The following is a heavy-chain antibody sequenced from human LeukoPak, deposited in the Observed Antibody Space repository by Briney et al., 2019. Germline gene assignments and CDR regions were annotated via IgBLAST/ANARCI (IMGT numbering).Heavy chain of an antibody. J-gene: IGHJ4*02. V-gene: IGHV3-11*01. CDR1: GFTFSDSY. CDR3: ARAHYRDSSGYPDY. Sequence: GGSLRLSCAASGFTFSDSYMNWMRQAPGKGLEWVSFISRGGNTIYYADSVKGRSTISRDNAKNSLYLQMNSLTAEDTAVYYCARAHYRDSSGYPDYWGQGTLVTVSS. CDR2: ISRGGNTI. D-gene: IGHD3-22*01.